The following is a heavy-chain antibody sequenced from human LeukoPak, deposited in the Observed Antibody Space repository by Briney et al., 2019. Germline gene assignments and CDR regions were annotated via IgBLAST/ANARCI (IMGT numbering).Heavy chain of an antibody. CDR1: GITFSSNW. J-gene: IGHJ4*02. V-gene: IGHV3-7*05. D-gene: IGHD3/OR15-3a*01. CDR3: ARDRDWSFYY. CDR2: IKPDGSEK. Sequence: GGSLRLSCADSGITFSSNWMSWVRQAPGKGLEWVAHIKPDGSEKYYVDSVKGRFTISRDNAENSLYLQMNSLRAEDTAVYYCARDRDWSFYYWGQGTLVTVSS.